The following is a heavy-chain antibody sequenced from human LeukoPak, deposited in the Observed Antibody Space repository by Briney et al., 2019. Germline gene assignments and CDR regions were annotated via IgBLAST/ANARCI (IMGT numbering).Heavy chain of an antibody. CDR2: IGSSSSYT. CDR1: GFTFSDYY. D-gene: IGHD3-22*01. J-gene: IGHJ4*02. Sequence: GGSLRLSCAASGFTFSDYYMSWIRQAPGKGLEWVSCIGSSSSYTDYADSVKGRFTISRDNAKNSLYLQMNSLRAEDTAVYYCARTSYDSSGYRDYWGQGTLVTVSS. CDR3: ARTSYDSSGYRDY. V-gene: IGHV3-11*06.